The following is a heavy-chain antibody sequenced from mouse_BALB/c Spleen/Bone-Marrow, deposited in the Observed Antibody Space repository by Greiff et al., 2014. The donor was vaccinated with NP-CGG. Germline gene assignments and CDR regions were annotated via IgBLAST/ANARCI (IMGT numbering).Heavy chain of an antibody. D-gene: IGHD1-1*01. CDR3: ARSAYYGSSYGAMDY. CDR1: GYAFSSSW. V-gene: IGHV1-82*01. J-gene: IGHJ4*01. CDR2: IYPGDGDT. Sequence: QVHVKQSGPELVKPGASVKISRTGSGYAFSSSWMNWVKQRPGQGLEWIGRIYPGDGDTNSNGRFKGKATLTADRSSNTAYMQLSSLTSVDSAVYFCARSAYYGSSYGAMDYWGQGTSVTVSS.